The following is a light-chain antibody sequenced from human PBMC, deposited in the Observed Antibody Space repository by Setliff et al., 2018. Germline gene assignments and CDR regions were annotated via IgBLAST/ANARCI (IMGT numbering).Light chain of an antibody. J-gene: IGLJ2*01. V-gene: IGLV1-40*01. CDR3: QSYDSSLHSVE. CDR1: TFNIGSGYD. Sequence: QSVLTQPPSVSGAPGQRVTISCIGSTFNIGSGYDVYWYQQHPGTAPKLLIYDNTYRPSGVPDRFSGSKSATSATLTITGLQTEDEADYYCQSYDSSLHSVEFGGGTKVTVL. CDR2: DNT.